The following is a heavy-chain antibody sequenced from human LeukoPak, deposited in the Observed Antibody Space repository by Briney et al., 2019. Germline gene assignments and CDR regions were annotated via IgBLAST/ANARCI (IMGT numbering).Heavy chain of an antibody. D-gene: IGHD2-2*02. V-gene: IGHV1-24*01. CDR2: FDPEDGET. CDR1: GCTLTELS. CDR3: ATDLYCSSTSCYTNYYYYMDV. J-gene: IGHJ6*03. Sequence: PSVKVSCKVSGCTLTELSMDWVQQAPGEGLEWIGGFDPEDGETIYAQKLQGRVTMTEDTSTDTAYMELSSLRSEDTAVYYCATDLYCSSTSCYTNYYYYMDVWGKGTTVTVSS.